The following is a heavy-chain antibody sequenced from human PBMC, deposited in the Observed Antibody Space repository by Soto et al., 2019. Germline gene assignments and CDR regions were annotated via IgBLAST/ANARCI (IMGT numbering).Heavy chain of an antibody. V-gene: IGHV3-21*04. CDR1: GFTFSSYS. J-gene: IGHJ3*01. CDR3: AKDRMNHNSVWDPFDV. Sequence: EVQLVESGGGLVKPGGSLRLSCEASGFTFSSYSINWVRQAPGRGLEWVSSISSTSAYIYYADSVKARFTISRDNAKNSLYLQMNSLRAEDTAVYYCAKDRMNHNSVWDPFDVWGPGAMVTVSS. D-gene: IGHD1-26*01. CDR2: ISSTSAYI.